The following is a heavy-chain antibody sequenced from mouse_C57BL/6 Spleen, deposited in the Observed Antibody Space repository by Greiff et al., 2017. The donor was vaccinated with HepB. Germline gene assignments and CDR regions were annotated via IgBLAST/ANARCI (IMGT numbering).Heavy chain of an antibody. D-gene: IGHD1-1*01. CDR2: ISSGGDYN. V-gene: IGHV5-9-1*02. J-gene: IGHJ3*01. CDR1: GFTFSSYA. CDR3: TRITTVEGTFAY. Sequence: EVKLMESGDGLVKPGGSLKLSCAASGFTFSSYAMSWVRQTPGKRLEWVAYISSGGDYNYYADTVKGRFTFSRDNARNTLYLQMSSLKSEDTAMYYCTRITTVEGTFAYWGQGTLVTVSA.